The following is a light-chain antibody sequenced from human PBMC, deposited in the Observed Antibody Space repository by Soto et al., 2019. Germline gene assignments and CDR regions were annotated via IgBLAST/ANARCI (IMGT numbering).Light chain of an antibody. J-gene: IGKJ1*01. Sequence: EIVMTQSPATLSVSPGERATLSCRASQSVSGNLAWYQQKPGQAPMLLIYGASTRATGIPARFSGSGSGTDFTLTISSLPSEDFAVYYCQQYNNWPRTFGQGTKVEIK. CDR3: QQYNNWPRT. CDR1: QSVSGN. V-gene: IGKV3-15*01. CDR2: GAS.